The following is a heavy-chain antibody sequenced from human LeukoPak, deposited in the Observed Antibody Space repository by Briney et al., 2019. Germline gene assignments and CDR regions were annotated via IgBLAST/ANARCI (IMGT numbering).Heavy chain of an antibody. CDR3: ARDPTVTTMYYYYGMDV. J-gene: IGHJ6*02. V-gene: IGHV3-23*01. CDR2: ISGSGGST. CDR1: GFTFSSYA. Sequence: PGGSLRLSCAASGFTFSSYAMSWVRQAPGKGLEWVSAISGSGGSTYYADSVKGRFTISRDNSKNTLYLQMNSLRAEDTAVYYCARDPTVTTMYYYYGMDVWGQGTTVTVSS. D-gene: IGHD4-17*01.